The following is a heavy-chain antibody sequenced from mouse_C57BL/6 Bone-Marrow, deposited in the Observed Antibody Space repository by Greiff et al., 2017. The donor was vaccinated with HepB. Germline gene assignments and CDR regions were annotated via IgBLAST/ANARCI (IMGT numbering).Heavy chain of an antibody. J-gene: IGHJ1*03. CDR3: ARGVYYYGSPWYFDV. CDR2: ISNLAYSI. Sequence: EVMLVESGGGLVQPGGSLKLSCAASGFTFSDYGMAWVRQAPRKGPEWVAFISNLAYSIYYADTVTGRFTISRENAKNTLYLEMSSLRSEDTAMYYCARGVYYYGSPWYFDVWGTGTTVTVSS. CDR1: GFTFSDYG. V-gene: IGHV5-15*01. D-gene: IGHD1-1*01.